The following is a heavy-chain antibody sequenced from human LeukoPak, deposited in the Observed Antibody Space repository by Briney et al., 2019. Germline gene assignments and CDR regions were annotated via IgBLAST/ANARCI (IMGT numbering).Heavy chain of an antibody. CDR2: IKQDGSEK. J-gene: IGHJ3*02. Sequence: PGGSLRLSCAASGFTFSNAWMNWVRQAPGKGLAWVANIKQDGSEKYYVDSVKGRFTISRDNAKNSLYLQMNSLRAEDTAVYYCARVNPLMAPGAFDIWGQGTMVAVSS. V-gene: IGHV3-7*01. D-gene: IGHD2-8*01. CDR3: ARVNPLMAPGAFDI. CDR1: GFTFSNAW.